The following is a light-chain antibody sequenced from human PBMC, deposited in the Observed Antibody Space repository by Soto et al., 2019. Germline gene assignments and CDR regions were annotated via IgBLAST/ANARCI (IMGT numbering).Light chain of an antibody. CDR1: QDISNY. CDR3: QQYDNLLLP. CDR2: DAS. V-gene: IGKV1-33*01. Sequence: DIQMTQSPSSLSASVGDRVTITCQASQDISNYLNWYQQKPGKAPKLLIYDASNLATGVPSRFRGSGSGTDFTFSIRSLQPEDIATYYCQQYDNLLLPFGGGTNVEIK. J-gene: IGKJ4*01.